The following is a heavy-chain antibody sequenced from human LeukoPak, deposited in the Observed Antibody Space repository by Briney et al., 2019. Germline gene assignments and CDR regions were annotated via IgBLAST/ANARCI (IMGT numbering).Heavy chain of an antibody. J-gene: IGHJ4*02. Sequence: SETLSLTCTVSGRSISSSSYYWGWIRQPPGKGLEWIGSIYYSGSTYYNPSLKSRVTISVDTSKNQFSLKLSSVTAADTAMYYCAKSGGYGLIDYWGQGTLVTVSS. D-gene: IGHD1-26*01. CDR3: AKSGGYGLIDY. CDR2: IYYSGST. V-gene: IGHV4-39*01. CDR1: GRSISSSSYY.